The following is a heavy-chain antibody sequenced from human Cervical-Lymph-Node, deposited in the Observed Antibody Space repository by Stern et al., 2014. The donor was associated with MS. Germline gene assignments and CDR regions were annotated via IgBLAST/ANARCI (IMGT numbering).Heavy chain of an antibody. J-gene: IGHJ4*02. Sequence: ESGPTLVKPRQTLTLTCTFSGLSLTTPGVFVGWIRQPPGQALECLALIYWNDDSHYRPSLKSRLTITKDPSKSQVVLTMTNMDPVDTATYYCVHRRQHDTSAFAYWGQGTLVTVSS. CDR1: GLSLTTPGVF. CDR3: VHRRQHDTSAFAY. V-gene: IGHV2-5*01. D-gene: IGHD3-22*01. CDR2: IYWNDDS.